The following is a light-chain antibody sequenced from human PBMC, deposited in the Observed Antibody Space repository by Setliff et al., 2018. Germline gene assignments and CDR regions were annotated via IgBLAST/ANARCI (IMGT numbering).Light chain of an antibody. Sequence: QSVLTQPPSVSGSPGQSITISCSGTSSDVGSYDLVSWYQQHPGKAPKLIIYGVSNRPSGVSSRFSGSKSGNTASLTISGLQTEDEADYYCTAYTSGTTYVFGTGTKVTVL. CDR2: GVS. V-gene: IGLV2-14*03. CDR3: TAYTSGTTYV. J-gene: IGLJ1*01. CDR1: SSDVGSYDL.